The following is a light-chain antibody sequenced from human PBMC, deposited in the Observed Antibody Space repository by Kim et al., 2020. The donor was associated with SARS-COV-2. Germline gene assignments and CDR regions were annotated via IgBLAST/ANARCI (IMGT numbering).Light chain of an antibody. CDR1: SSDVMSFNL. CDR2: EVR. J-gene: IGLJ3*02. Sequence: PGQSFTISCTASSSDVMSFNLVSWYQQYPGKAPKMMIYEVRRRPSGVSNRFSGSKSGNTASLTISGLQAEDEADYYCCSYAGSSWVFGGWTQLTVL. CDR3: CSYAGSSWV. V-gene: IGLV2-23*02.